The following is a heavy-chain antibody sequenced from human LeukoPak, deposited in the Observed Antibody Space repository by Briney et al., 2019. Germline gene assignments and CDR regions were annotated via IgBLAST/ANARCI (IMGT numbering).Heavy chain of an antibody. Sequence: ASVKVSCKASGYTFSGSQIHWVRQAPGQGLEWMGWINPNSGDTNYAQKFQGRVTMTSDTSISTAYMELSRLSSDDTAVYSCARGAVSGTYRYLYWGQGTLVTVSS. CDR3: ARGAVSGTYRYLY. D-gene: IGHD3-16*02. CDR2: INPNSGDT. CDR1: GYTFSGSQ. V-gene: IGHV1-2*02. J-gene: IGHJ4*02.